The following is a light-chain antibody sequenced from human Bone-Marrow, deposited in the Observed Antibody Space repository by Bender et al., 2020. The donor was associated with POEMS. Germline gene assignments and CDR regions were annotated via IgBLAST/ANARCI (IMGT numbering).Light chain of an antibody. Sequence: QTVLSQPPAASGTPGQRVTISCSGSSSNIGSNTVSWYQQHPGAAPKLLITRNTQRPSGVPDRFSGSKSGNTASLTISGLQAEDEADYYCCSYAGSYTWVFGGGTKLTVL. CDR2: RNT. CDR3: CSYAGSYTWV. V-gene: IGLV1-44*01. CDR1: SSNIGSNT. J-gene: IGLJ3*02.